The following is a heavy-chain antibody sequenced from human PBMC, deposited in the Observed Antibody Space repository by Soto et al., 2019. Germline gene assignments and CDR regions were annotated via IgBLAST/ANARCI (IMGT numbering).Heavy chain of an antibody. V-gene: IGHV1-8*01. CDR2: MNPNSGNT. Sequence: GASVKVSCKASGYTFTSYDINWVRQATGQGLEWMGWMNPNSGNTGYAQKFQGRVTMTRNTSISTAYMELSSLRSEDTAVYYCARWTTVTTGTGYYYYGMDVWGQGTTVTVSS. CDR3: ARWTTVTTGTGYYYYGMDV. D-gene: IGHD4-17*01. J-gene: IGHJ6*02. CDR1: GYTFTSYD.